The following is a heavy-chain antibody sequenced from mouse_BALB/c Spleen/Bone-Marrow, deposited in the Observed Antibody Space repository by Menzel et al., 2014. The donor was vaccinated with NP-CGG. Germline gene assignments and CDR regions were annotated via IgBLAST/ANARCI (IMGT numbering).Heavy chain of an antibody. V-gene: IGHV1-37*01. CDR1: GYHFLDT. CDR3: GRWAN. Sequence: LQKSAPGLGRPGAPGRISGKASGYHFLDTLLNWGRRSKGKGLEWIGRINPYSGDTFYNQKFKAKATLTVDKSSSTAHMELLSLTSEDSAVYYCGRWANWGQGTSLTVSS. J-gene: IGHJ2*02. CDR2: INPYSGDT.